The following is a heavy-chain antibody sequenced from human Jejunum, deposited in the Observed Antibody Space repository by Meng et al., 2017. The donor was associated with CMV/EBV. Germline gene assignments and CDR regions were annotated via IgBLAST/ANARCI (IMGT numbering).Heavy chain of an antibody. CDR3: AQIGAGY. CDR1: GFTFSSYW. Sequence: LGLSCATSGFTFSSYWMHWVRQAPGKGLVWVSRINPDGSSTAYADSVKGRFTISRDNAKNTLYLQVHSLRAEDTAVYYCAQIGAGYWGQGTLVTVSS. J-gene: IGHJ4*02. D-gene: IGHD2/OR15-2a*01. CDR2: INPDGSST. V-gene: IGHV3-74*01.